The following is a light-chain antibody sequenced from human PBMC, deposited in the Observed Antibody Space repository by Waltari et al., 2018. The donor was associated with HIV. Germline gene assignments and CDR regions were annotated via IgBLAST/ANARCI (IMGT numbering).Light chain of an antibody. CDR2: SNN. CDR1: SNNVGNQG. CDR3: SAWDSSLRAQV. Sequence: QAGLTQPPSVSKGLRQTATLTCTGNSNNVGNQGANWLQLPQGHPPKLLSYSNNDRPSGIAERLSASRSGSTASLTITGLQPEDEADYYCSAWDSSLRAQVFGGGTKLTVL. J-gene: IGLJ3*02. V-gene: IGLV10-54*01.